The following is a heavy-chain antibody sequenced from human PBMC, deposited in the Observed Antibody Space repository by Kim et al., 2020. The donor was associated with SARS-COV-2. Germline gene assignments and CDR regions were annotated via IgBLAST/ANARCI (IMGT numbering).Heavy chain of an antibody. V-gene: IGHV3-30*04. Sequence: GGSLRLSCAASGFTFSSHALHWVRQAPGKGLEWVALISYPDSVKGRFIISRDNTKSTLYLQRNSLRPEDTAVYYCGAEIGSRSFDHWGQGTLVTVSS. D-gene: IGHD3-10*01. CDR2: IS. CDR1: GFTFSSHA. J-gene: IGHJ4*02. CDR3: GAEIGSRSFDH.